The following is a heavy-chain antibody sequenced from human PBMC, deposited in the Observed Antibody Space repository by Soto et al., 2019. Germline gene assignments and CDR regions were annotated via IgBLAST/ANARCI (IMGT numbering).Heavy chain of an antibody. V-gene: IGHV3-30-3*01. CDR3: ARDGKDLWFGLADYYFMDV. D-gene: IGHD3-10*01. Sequence: GGSLRLSCATSGFTFSNYAIHWVRQAPGKGLEWVAVISYDGTNKYYAASVRGRFTISRDNSNSTLYLEMNGLRTEDTAVYYCARDGKDLWFGLADYYFMDVWGKGTTVIVSS. CDR1: GFTFSNYA. CDR2: ISYDGTNK. J-gene: IGHJ6*03.